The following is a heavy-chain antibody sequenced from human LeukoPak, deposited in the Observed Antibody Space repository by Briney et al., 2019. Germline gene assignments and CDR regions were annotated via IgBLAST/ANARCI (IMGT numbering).Heavy chain of an antibody. D-gene: IGHD3-3*01. J-gene: IGHJ4*02. CDR3: ATFWIGGHATKDFDY. V-gene: IGHV1-24*01. CDR1: GYTLTELS. CDR2: FDPEDGET. Sequence: GASVKVSCKVSGYTLTELSMHWVRQAPGKGLEWMGGFDPEDGETIYAQKFQGRVTMTEDTSTDTAYMELSSLRSEDTAVYYCATFWIGGHATKDFDYWGQRTLVTVSS.